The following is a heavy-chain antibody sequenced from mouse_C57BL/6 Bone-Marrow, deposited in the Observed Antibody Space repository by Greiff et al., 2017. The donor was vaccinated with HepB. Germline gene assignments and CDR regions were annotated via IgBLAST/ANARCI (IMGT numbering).Heavy chain of an antibody. CDR2: IYPGGGYT. J-gene: IGHJ4*01. D-gene: IGHD2-4*01. CDR1: GYTFTNYW. Sequence: QVQLQQSGAELVRPGTSVKMSCKASGYTFTNYWIGWAKQRPGHGLEWIGDIYPGGGYTNYNEKFKGKATLTADKSSSTAYMQFSSLTSEDSAIYYCARSGDDDGHYYAMDYWGQGTSVTVSS. CDR3: ARSGDDDGHYYAMDY. V-gene: IGHV1-63*01.